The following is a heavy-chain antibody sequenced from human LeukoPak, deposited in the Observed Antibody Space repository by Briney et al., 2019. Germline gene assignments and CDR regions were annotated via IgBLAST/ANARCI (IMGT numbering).Heavy chain of an antibody. J-gene: IGHJ6*02. CDR3: ARDPLVATSHYYYYYGMDV. CDR1: GYTFTSYY. D-gene: IGHD5-12*01. V-gene: IGHV1-46*01. Sequence: ASVKVSCKASGYTFTSYYMHWVRQAPGQGLVWMGIINPSGGSTSYAQKFQGRVTMTRDTSTSTVYMELSSLRSEDTAVYYCARDPLVATSHYYYYYGMDVWGQGTTVTVSS. CDR2: INPSGGST.